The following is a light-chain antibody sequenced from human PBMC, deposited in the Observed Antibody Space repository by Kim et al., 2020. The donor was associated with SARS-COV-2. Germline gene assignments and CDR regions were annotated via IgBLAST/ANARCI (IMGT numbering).Light chain of an antibody. CDR3: QVWDSSIDHRVV. Sequence: PGKTARVSCGGNSIGSKGVHWYQQKSGQAPVLVISYDSDRPSGIPERFSGSNSGNTATLTISRVEAGDEADYYCQVWDSSIDHRVVFGGGTQLTVL. V-gene: IGLV3-21*04. J-gene: IGLJ2*01. CDR2: YDS. CDR1: SIGSKG.